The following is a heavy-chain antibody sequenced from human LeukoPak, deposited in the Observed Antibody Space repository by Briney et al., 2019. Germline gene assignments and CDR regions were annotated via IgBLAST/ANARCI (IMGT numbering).Heavy chain of an antibody. CDR2: IYYSGST. CDR1: GGSISSYY. J-gene: IGHJ3*02. Sequence: SETLSLTCTVSGGSISSYYWSWIRQPPGKGLEWIGYIYYSGSTNYNPSLKSRVTISVDTSKNQFSLKLSSVTAADTAVYYCARTPPYYDILTSYYPIDAFDIWGQGTMVTVSS. CDR3: ARTPPYYDILTSYYPIDAFDI. V-gene: IGHV4-59*01. D-gene: IGHD3-9*01.